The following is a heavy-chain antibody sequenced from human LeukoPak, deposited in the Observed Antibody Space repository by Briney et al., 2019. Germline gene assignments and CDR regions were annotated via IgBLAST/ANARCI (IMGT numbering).Heavy chain of an antibody. V-gene: IGHV1-2*02. CDR2: INPNSGGT. J-gene: IGHJ4*02. Sequence: GASVKVSCKASGYTFTDYYMHWVRQAPGQGLEWMGWINPNSGGTNYAQKFQGRVTMTRDTSISTAYMELSRLRSDDTAVYYCARDRRYFDWLPQHLDYWGQGTLVTVSS. D-gene: IGHD3-9*01. CDR3: ARDRRYFDWLPQHLDY. CDR1: GYTFTDYY.